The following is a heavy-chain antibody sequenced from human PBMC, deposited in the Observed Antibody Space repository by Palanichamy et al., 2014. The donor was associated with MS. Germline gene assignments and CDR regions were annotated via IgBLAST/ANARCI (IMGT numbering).Heavy chain of an antibody. Sequence: QVQLQQWGGRTVEAFGDPVPHLRCLCGSFSGYYWSWIRQPPRKGLEWIGEVNHSGSTNYNPSLKSRVTISVDTSKNQFSLKLSSVTAADTAVYYCARGDGYNSGGFDYWGQGTLVTVSS. V-gene: IGHV4-34*01. CDR3: ARGDGYNSGGFDY. CDR1: GSFSGYY. D-gene: IGHD5-24*01. CDR2: VNHSGST. J-gene: IGHJ4*02.